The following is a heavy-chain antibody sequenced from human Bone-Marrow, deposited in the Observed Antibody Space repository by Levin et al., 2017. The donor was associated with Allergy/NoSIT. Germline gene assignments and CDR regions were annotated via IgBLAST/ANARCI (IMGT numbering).Heavy chain of an antibody. CDR1: GFTFSRFA. CDR2: ITSDGDSQ. CDR3: VPTLDGLPGGFDN. J-gene: IGHJ4*02. Sequence: GGSLRLSCEASGFTFSRFALHWVRQAPGKGLEWLTYITSDGDSQYYADSVEGRFTISRDNSKNTLFLQMNSLRVADTAVYYCVPTLDGLPGGFDNWGQGALVTVSS. V-gene: IGHV3-30-3*01. D-gene: IGHD2-15*01.